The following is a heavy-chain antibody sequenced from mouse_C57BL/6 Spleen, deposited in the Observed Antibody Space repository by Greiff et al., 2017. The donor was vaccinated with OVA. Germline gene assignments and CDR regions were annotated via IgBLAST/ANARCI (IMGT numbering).Heavy chain of an antibody. V-gene: IGHV5-6*01. J-gene: IGHJ2*01. D-gene: IGHD2-1*01. Sequence: EVMLVESGGDLVKPGGSLKLSCAASGFTFSSYGMSWVRQTPDKRLEWVATISSGGSYTYYPDSVKGRFTISRDNAKNTLYLQMSSLKSEDTAMYYCARGVIEYYFDDWGQGTTLTVSS. CDR2: ISSGGSYT. CDR3: ARGVIEYYFDD. CDR1: GFTFSSYG.